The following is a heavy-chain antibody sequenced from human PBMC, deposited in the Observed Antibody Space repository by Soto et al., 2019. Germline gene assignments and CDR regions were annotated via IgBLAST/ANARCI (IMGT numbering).Heavy chain of an antibody. J-gene: IGHJ4*02. V-gene: IGHV3-23*01. CDR2: IKSGGST. CDR1: TNTFNIYA. CDR3: EKSPTMVRGLIFDS. Sequence: PGGSLRLSCAASTNTFNIYAMSWVRQAPGMGLEWVSAIKSGGSTYYADSVKGRFTISRDDSKNTLHLQMNSLRAEDTAVYYCEKSPTMVRGLIFDSWGQGTLVTVSS. D-gene: IGHD3-10*01.